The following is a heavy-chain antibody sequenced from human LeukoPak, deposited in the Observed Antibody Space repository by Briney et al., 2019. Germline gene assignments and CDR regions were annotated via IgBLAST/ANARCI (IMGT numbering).Heavy chain of an antibody. V-gene: IGHV3-23*01. Sequence: GASLRLSCAASGFTFSSYAMSWVRQAPGKGLEWVSAISGSGGSTYYADSVKGRFTISRDNSKNTLYLQMNSLRAEDTAVYYCAKDAASSSSSVDYYYGMDVWGQGTTVTVSS. D-gene: IGHD6-6*01. CDR2: ISGSGGST. CDR1: GFTFSSYA. CDR3: AKDAASSSSSVDYYYGMDV. J-gene: IGHJ6*02.